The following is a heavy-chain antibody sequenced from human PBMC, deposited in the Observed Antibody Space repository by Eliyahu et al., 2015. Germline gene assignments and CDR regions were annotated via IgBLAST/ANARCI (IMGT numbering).Heavy chain of an antibody. V-gene: IGHV4-39*01. CDR3: ARHSWNYVSVRYYFDY. CDR2: MYYSGNT. D-gene: IGHD1-7*01. Sequence: QLQLQESGPGLVKPSETLSLTCTVXGGSISSSSYYWGWIRQPPGKGLEWIGSMYYSGNTYYNPSLKSRVTISVDTSKNQFSLKLSSVTAADTAVYYCARHSWNYVSVRYYFDYWGQGTLVTVSS. CDR1: GGSISSSSYY. J-gene: IGHJ4*02.